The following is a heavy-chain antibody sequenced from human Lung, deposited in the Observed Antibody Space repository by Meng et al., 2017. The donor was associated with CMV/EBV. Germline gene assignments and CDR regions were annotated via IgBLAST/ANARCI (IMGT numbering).Heavy chain of an antibody. Sequence: GESXKISCKGSGQTFTTYWIAWVRQMPGKGLEWMGVIHPGDSETRYSPSFQGHVTISADMSLSVAYLQWSSLKASDTAIFYCATVGLDQRFDSWGQGTLVTVSS. V-gene: IGHV5-51*01. CDR2: IHPGDSET. CDR1: GQTFTTYW. D-gene: IGHD1/OR15-1a*01. CDR3: ATVGLDQRFDS. J-gene: IGHJ4*02.